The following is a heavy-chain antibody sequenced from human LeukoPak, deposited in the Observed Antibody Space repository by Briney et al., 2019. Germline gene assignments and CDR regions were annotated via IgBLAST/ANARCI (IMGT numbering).Heavy chain of an antibody. CDR2: IYYSKST. Sequence: SETLSLTCTVSGGSISSSSAYWGWIRQPPGKGLEWIGSIYYSKSTYYNPSPKSRVTISADTSKNQFSLTLGSVSATDTAVYYSVTPRGFSYGYFDYWGQGTLVTVSS. CDR3: VTPRGFSYGYFDY. D-gene: IGHD5-18*01. J-gene: IGHJ4*02. CDR1: GGSISSSSAY. V-gene: IGHV4-39*01.